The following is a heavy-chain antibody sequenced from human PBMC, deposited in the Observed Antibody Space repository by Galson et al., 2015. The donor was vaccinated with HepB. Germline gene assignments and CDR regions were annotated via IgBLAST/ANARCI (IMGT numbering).Heavy chain of an antibody. D-gene: IGHD3-16*01. J-gene: IGHJ5*02. CDR2: TYYRSTLRH. V-gene: IGHV6-1*01. Sequence: CAISGDSVFTNGVAWNWIRQSPSRGLEWLGRTYYRSTLRHDYAVSVESRITINLDTSVNHFSLQLNSVTPEDTAMYYCARGRNGGLDGWGQGTLVTVSS. CDR1: GDSVFTNGVA. CDR3: ARGRNGGLDG.